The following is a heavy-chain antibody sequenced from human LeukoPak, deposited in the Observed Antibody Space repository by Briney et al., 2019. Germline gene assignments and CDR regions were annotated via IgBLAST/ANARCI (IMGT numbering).Heavy chain of an antibody. J-gene: IGHJ5*02. Sequence: SGTLSLTCAVYGGSFTDYYWSWIRQTPGKGLEWIGEVNHGGTTNYNPSLKSRVTISVDTSKNQFSLKVTSVTAADTALYYCARAYNGYDYPWGQGTLVTVSS. CDR3: ARAYNGYDYP. V-gene: IGHV4-34*01. CDR1: GGSFTDYY. CDR2: VNHGGTT. D-gene: IGHD5-12*01.